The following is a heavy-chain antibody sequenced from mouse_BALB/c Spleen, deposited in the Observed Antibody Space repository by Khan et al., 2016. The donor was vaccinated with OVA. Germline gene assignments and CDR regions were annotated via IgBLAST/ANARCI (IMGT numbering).Heavy chain of an antibody. CDR1: GYSFTAYY. CDR3: ARGYDFFAY. Sequence: VQLKQSGPDLVRPGASVKISCKASGYSFTAYYIHWVKESHGKSLECIGRVNPSNGGTSYNQKFKGKAILTVDKSSSTAYMELRSMTSEDSAAYYCARGYDFFAYWGQGTLVTFSA. CDR2: VNPSNGGT. V-gene: IGHV1-26*01. J-gene: IGHJ3*01. D-gene: IGHD2-14*01.